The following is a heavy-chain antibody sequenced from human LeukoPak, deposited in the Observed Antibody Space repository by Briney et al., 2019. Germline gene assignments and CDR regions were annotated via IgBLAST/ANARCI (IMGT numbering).Heavy chain of an antibody. J-gene: IGHJ4*02. D-gene: IGHD6-13*01. V-gene: IGHV3-7*01. CDR1: GFTFSSYW. Sequence: GGSLRLSCAASGFTFSSYWMRWVRQAPGKGVEWVANIKQDGSEKYYVDSVKGRFTISRDNAKNSLYLQMNSLRAEDTAVYYCARTHSSSWYGGDNFDYWGQGTLVTVSS. CDR2: IKQDGSEK. CDR3: ARTHSSSWYGGDNFDY.